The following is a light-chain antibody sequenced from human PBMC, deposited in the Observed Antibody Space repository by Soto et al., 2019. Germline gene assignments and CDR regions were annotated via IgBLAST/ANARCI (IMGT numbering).Light chain of an antibody. V-gene: IGKV3-20*01. J-gene: IGKJ4*01. CDR2: GAS. CDR3: QQYDNSLLT. CDR1: QSVSSSF. Sequence: EIVLTQSPGTLSLSPGERATLSCRASQSVSSSFLAWYQQKPGQAPRLLIYGASSRATGIPDRFSGSGSGTDLTLTISRLEPEDFALYYCQQYDNSLLTFGGGTKVEIK.